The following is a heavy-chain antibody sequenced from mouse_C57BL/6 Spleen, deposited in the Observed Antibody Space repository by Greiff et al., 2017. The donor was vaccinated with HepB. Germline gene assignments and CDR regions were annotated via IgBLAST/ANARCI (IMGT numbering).Heavy chain of an antibody. V-gene: IGHV3-6*01. CDR2: ISYDGSN. J-gene: IGHJ3*01. Sequence: EVQLVESGPGLVKPSQSLSLTCSVTGYSITSGYYWNWIRQFPGNKLEWMGYISYDGSNNYNPSLKNRISITRDTSKNQFCLKLNSVTTEDTATYYCAREDARRFAYWGQGTLVTVSA. CDR1: GYSITSGYY. CDR3: AREDARRFAY.